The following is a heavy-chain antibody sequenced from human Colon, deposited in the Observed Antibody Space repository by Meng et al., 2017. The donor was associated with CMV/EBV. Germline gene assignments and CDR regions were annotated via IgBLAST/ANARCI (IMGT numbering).Heavy chain of an antibody. CDR2: INPNTGGT. CDR3: TRGYGDFALDP. J-gene: IGHJ5*02. Sequence: VSCKASGYPFTVYFIEWVRQAPGQGFEWMGWINPNTGGTYYAQRFQGRVTMTRDTSITTAYMELSSLTSDDTAVYYCTRGYGDFALDPWGQGTLVSLL. D-gene: IGHD4-17*01. V-gene: IGHV1-2*02. CDR1: GYPFTVYF.